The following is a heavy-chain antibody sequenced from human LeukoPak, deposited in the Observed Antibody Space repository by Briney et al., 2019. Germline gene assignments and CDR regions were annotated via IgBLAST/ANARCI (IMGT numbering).Heavy chain of an antibody. D-gene: IGHD3-16*01. CDR3: ARGVRGREVDP. V-gene: IGHV1-8*01. CDR2: MNPNSGNT. J-gene: IGHJ5*02. CDR1: GYTFTSYD. Sequence: ASVKVSCKASGYTFTSYDINWVRQATGQGLEWMGWMNPNSGNTGYAQKFQGRVIMTRDTSLGTAYMDLSSLRSEDTAVYYCARGVRGREVDPWGQGTLVTVSS.